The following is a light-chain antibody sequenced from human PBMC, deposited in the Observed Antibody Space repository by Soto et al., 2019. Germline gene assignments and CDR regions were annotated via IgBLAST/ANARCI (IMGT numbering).Light chain of an antibody. Sequence: QSVLTQPPSVSGAPGQRVTISCTGSSSNIGAGYHVHWYQQLPGTAPKLLIYGNSNRPSGVPDRFSGSKSGTSASLAITGLQADDEADYYCQSYYSSLSGSVFGGGTQLTVL. V-gene: IGLV1-40*01. CDR3: QSYYSSLSGSV. J-gene: IGLJ7*01. CDR1: SSNIGAGYH. CDR2: GNS.